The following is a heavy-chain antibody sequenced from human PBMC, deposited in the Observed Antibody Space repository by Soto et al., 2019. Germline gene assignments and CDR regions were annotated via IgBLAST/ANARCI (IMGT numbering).Heavy chain of an antibody. CDR3: ARANYDIMGADAFDI. CDR1: GGSISSYY. Sequence: KTSETLSLTCTVSGGSISSYYWSWIRQPPGKGLEWIGYIYYSGSTNYNPSLKSRVTISVDTSKNQFSLKLSSVTAADTAVYYCARANYDIMGADAFDIWGQGTMVTVSS. J-gene: IGHJ3*02. D-gene: IGHD1-26*01. CDR2: IYYSGST. V-gene: IGHV4-59*08.